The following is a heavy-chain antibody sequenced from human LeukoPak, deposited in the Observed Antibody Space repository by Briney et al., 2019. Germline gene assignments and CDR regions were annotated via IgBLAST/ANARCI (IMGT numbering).Heavy chain of an antibody. Sequence: GGSLRLSCAASGFTFSSYWMHWVRQAPGKGLMWVSQISTDGSQTFYADSVKGRFTISRDNAKNTLFLQMDSLRPEDTAVYYCVRSLRSADFWGQGTLVTVSS. CDR3: VRSLRSADF. CDR2: ISTDGSQT. CDR1: GFTFSSYW. J-gene: IGHJ4*02. V-gene: IGHV3-74*01.